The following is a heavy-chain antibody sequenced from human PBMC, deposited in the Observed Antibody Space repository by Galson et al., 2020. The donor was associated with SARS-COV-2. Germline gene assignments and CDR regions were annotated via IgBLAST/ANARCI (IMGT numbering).Heavy chain of an antibody. CDR3: ARLGHEWGAPQFDP. CDR2: INYIGTT. Sequence: SETLSLTGTVSGGSIRSSSGYFWGWVRQAPEKGLEWIATINYIGTTYYNPSLESRVSISADMSRNQFSLKVNDVTAADTAIFYCARLGHEWGAPQFDPWGQGTLVIVSS. CDR1: GGSIRSSSGYF. V-gene: IGHV4-39*01. J-gene: IGHJ5*02. D-gene: IGHD1-26*01.